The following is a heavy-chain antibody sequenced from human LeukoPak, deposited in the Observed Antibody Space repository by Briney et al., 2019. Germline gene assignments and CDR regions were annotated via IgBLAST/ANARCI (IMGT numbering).Heavy chain of an antibody. J-gene: IGHJ4*02. V-gene: IGHV3-11*05. CDR3: ARETVALIGDY. Sequence: GGSLRLSCAASGFSFSDYDMNWIRQAPGKGLEWLAYISSSGTYTSYADSVKGRFTISRDNAKKSLYLQMNSLRVEDTAVYYCARETVALIGDYWGQGTLVTVSS. D-gene: IGHD6-19*01. CDR2: ISSSGTYT. CDR1: GFSFSDYD.